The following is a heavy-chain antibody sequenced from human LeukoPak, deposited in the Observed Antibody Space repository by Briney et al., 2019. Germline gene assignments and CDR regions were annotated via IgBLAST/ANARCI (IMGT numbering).Heavy chain of an antibody. J-gene: IGHJ4*02. CDR2: IYPDDSST. Sequence: GESLKISCKPSGYTLTNYWIGWVRQMPGKGLEWMGIIYPDDSSTRYSPSFQGQVTLSADKSISTAYLRWSSLKASDTAMYYCARLNGVDYFDQWGQGTLVSVSS. CDR1: GYTLTNYW. CDR3: ARLNGVDYFDQ. V-gene: IGHV5-51*01. D-gene: IGHD3-10*01.